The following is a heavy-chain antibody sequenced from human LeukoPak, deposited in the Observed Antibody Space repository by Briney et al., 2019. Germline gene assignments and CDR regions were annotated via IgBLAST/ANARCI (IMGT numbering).Heavy chain of an antibody. CDR1: GGTFSSYA. D-gene: IGHD2-8*02. Sequence: ASVKVSCKASGGTFSSYAISWVRQAPGQGLEWMGRIIPILGIANYAQEFQGRVTITADKSTSTAYMELSSLRSEDTAVYYCARVSGPPGMDVWGQGTTVTVSS. J-gene: IGHJ6*02. CDR2: IIPILGIA. CDR3: ARVSGPPGMDV. V-gene: IGHV1-69*04.